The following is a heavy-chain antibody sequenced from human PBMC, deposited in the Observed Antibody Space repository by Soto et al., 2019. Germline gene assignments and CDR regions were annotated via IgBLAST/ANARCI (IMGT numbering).Heavy chain of an antibody. Sequence: PSETLSLTCTVSGDSISSGDYYWSWIRQPPGKGLEWIGCIYYSGNTYYNPSLKSRVTISVDTSKNQFSLNLSFVTAADTAVYYCATMGTPATGLYYFDYWGQGTLVTVSS. V-gene: IGHV4-30-4*01. CDR2: IYYSGNT. CDR3: ATMGTPATGLYYFDY. CDR1: GDSISSGDYY. D-gene: IGHD2-15*01. J-gene: IGHJ4*02.